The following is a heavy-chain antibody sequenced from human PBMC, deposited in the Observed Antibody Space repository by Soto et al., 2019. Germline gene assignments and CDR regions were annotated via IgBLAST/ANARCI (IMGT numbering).Heavy chain of an antibody. D-gene: IGHD5-12*01. V-gene: IGHV3-64*01. Sequence: EVQLVESGGGLVQPGGSLRLSCAASGFIFSNYAMHWVRQAPGKGLEYVSAINSHRDSTYYANSVKGRFTISRDNSKNTLYLQMGSLRTEDMAVYYCARRDGYNFDYWGQGTLVTVSS. CDR2: INSHRDST. CDR3: ARRDGYNFDY. CDR1: GFIFSNYA. J-gene: IGHJ4*02.